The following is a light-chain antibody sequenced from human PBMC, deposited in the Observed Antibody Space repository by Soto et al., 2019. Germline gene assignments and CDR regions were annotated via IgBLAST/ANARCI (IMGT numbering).Light chain of an antibody. CDR1: SSNIGAGFD. CDR2: TNS. J-gene: IGLJ3*02. Sequence: QSALTQPPSVSGAPGQRVTISCTGSSSNIGAGFDAHWYQQLPGAPPKLLIFTNSNRPSGVPDRFSGSKSGTSASLAITGLQADDEAAYYCQSYDNSMGLVFGGGTKLTVL. CDR3: QSYDNSMGLV. V-gene: IGLV1-40*01.